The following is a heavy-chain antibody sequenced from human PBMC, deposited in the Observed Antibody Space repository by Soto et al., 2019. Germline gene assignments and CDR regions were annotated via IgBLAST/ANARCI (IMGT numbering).Heavy chain of an antibody. CDR2: IYFSGST. CDR3: ARSYYSSGSYPLPFHFDY. Sequence: SSETLSLTCTVSGGSISGYYWSWIRQPPGKGLEWIGYIYFSGSTTYNPSLKSRVTISVDTSKNQFSLKLNSVTAADTALYYCARSYYSSGSYPLPFHFDYWGQGALVTVSS. V-gene: IGHV4-59*01. D-gene: IGHD3-10*01. CDR1: GGSISGYY. J-gene: IGHJ4*02.